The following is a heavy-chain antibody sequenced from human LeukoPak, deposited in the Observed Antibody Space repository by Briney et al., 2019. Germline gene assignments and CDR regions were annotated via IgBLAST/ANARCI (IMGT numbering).Heavy chain of an antibody. V-gene: IGHV3-30*02. D-gene: IGHD4-17*01. CDR3: AKDRDDYGDDC. Sequence: GGSLRLSCAASGFTFNNFGMHWIRQAPGKGLEWVALVRSGGTDKYYADSVKGRFTISRDNSKNMVYPQMNSLGVEDTAVYYCAKDRDDYGDDCWGQGILVTVST. CDR2: VRSGGTDK. J-gene: IGHJ4*02. CDR1: GFTFNNFG.